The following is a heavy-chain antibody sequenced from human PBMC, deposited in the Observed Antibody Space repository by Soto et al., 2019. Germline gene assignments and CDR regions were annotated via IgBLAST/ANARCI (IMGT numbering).Heavy chain of an antibody. J-gene: IGHJ4*02. D-gene: IGHD1-26*01. V-gene: IGHV4-39*01. CDR2: IYYSGSA. Sequence: QLQLQESGPGLVKPSETLSLTCTVSGGSISTSDYYWGWIRQPPGEGLEWIGNIYYSGSASHNPSVRRPVATAIDTSKDQLALRRRSVTATATAVYACVRGFAWVGFDHWAQGTLVTVSS. CDR3: VRGFAWVGFDH. CDR1: GGSISTSDYY.